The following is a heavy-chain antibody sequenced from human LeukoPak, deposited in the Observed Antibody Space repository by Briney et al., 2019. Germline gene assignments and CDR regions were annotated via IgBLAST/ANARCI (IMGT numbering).Heavy chain of an antibody. V-gene: IGHV3-23*01. CDR1: GFTFSSYA. CDR3: AKDALLYIGYDYIDY. CDR2: ISDSGGST. D-gene: IGHD5-12*01. J-gene: IGHJ4*02. Sequence: HPGGSLRLSCAASGFTFSSYAMNWVRQAPGKGLEWVSSISDSGGSTYYADSVKGRFTISRDNSRNTLSLQMKSLRAEDTAVYYCAKDALLYIGYDYIDYWGQGTLVTVSS.